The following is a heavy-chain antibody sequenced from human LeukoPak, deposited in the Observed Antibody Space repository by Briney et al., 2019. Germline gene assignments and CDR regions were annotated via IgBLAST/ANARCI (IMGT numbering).Heavy chain of an antibody. V-gene: IGHV1-46*01. D-gene: IGHD3-22*01. J-gene: IGHJ3*02. CDR3: ARVKPNYYDSSAYGTFDI. Sequence: ASVKVSCKASGYTFTSYYMHWVRQAPGQGLEWMGIINPSGGSTSYAQKFQGRVTMTRDTSTSTVYMELSSLRSKDTAVYYCARVKPNYYDSSAYGTFDIWGQGTTVIVSS. CDR1: GYTFTSYY. CDR2: INPSGGST.